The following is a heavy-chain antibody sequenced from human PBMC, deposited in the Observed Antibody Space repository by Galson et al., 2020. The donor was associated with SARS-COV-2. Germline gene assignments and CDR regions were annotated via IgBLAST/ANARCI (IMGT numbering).Heavy chain of an antibody. D-gene: IGHD6-19*01. CDR1: GGSVSSGSYY. Sequence: SETLSLTCTVSGGSVSSGSYYWSWIRQPPGKGLEWIGYIYYSGSTKYNPSLKSRVTISVDTSKNQFSLKLSSVTAADTAVYYCARDRGIAVAGYYYYYGMDVWGQGTTVTVSS. CDR3: ARDRGIAVAGYYYYYGMDV. CDR2: IYYSGST. V-gene: IGHV4-61*01. J-gene: IGHJ6*02.